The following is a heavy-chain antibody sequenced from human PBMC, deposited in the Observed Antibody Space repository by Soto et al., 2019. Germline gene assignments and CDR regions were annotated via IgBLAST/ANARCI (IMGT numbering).Heavy chain of an antibody. V-gene: IGHV4-38-2*01. CDR1: GYSISSGYY. D-gene: IGHD1-26*01. Sequence: NPSETLSLTCAVSGYSISSGYYWGWIRQPPGKGLEWIGSIYHSGSTYYNPSLKSRVTISVDTSKNQFSLKLSSVTAADTAVYYCANVHSGSYYVAFDYWGQGTLVTVSS. CDR2: IYHSGST. J-gene: IGHJ4*02. CDR3: ANVHSGSYYVAFDY.